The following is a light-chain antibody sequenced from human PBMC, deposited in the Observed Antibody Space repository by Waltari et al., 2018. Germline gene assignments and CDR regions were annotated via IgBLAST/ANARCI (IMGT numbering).Light chain of an antibody. Sequence: QSALTQPASMSGSPGQSITISCTGTSSDVAGFNFVSWYQQYPGKAPKLIIYDVANRPSGVSHLFSGSRSDNTASLTISGLQAEDEADYYCSSYTSVNTRFGGGTKLTVL. CDR2: DVA. CDR1: SSDVAGFNF. V-gene: IGLV2-14*03. CDR3: SSYTSVNTR. J-gene: IGLJ2*01.